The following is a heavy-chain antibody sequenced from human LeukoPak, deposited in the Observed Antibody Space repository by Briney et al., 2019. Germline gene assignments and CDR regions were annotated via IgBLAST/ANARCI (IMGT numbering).Heavy chain of an antibody. V-gene: IGHV3-21*04. CDR2: ISGSSSYI. J-gene: IGHJ4*02. D-gene: IGHD5-18*01. CDR1: GFTFSSYS. CDR3: AKSDTAIEYLDY. Sequence: GGSLRLSCAASGFTFSSYSLNWVRQAPGKGLEWVSSISGSSSYIYYADSVKGRFTISRHNAKNSLYLQMNSLRAEHTAVYYCAKSDTAIEYLDYWGQGTLVTVSS.